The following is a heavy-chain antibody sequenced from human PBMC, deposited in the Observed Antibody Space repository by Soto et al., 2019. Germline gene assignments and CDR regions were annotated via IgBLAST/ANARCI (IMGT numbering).Heavy chain of an antibody. Sequence: GGSLRLSCAASGFTFSTYAMSWVRQAPGKGLEWVSGIGGGETDTHYAESVKGRFTISRDNSKSTLFLQMSSLGAEDTAVYYCATWHLREHAYDIWGRGTMVTVSS. CDR1: GFTFSTYA. V-gene: IGHV3-23*01. J-gene: IGHJ3*02. D-gene: IGHD5-12*01. CDR3: ATWHLREHAYDI. CDR2: IGGGETDT.